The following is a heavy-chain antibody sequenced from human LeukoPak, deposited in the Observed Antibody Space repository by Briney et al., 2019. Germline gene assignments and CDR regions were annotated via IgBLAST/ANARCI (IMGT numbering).Heavy chain of an antibody. D-gene: IGHD4-17*01. Sequence: GGSLRLSCAASGFTFSSYGMHWVRQAPGKGLEWVALIWYDGSSKYYADSVKGRFTISRDNSKNTLYLQMDSLRAEDTAVYYCARLGARQMLEYWGQGTLVTVSS. CDR1: GFTFSSYG. CDR3: ARLGARQMLEY. V-gene: IGHV3-33*01. J-gene: IGHJ4*02. CDR2: IWYDGSSK.